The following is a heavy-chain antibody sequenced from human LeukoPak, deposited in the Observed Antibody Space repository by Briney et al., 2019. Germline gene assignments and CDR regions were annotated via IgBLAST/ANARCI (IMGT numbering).Heavy chain of an antibody. D-gene: IGHD3-9*01. J-gene: IGHJ4*02. CDR1: GFTFSSYS. Sequence: PGGSLRLSCAASGFTFSSYSMNWVRQAPGKGLEWVSSISSSSSYIYYADSVKGRFTISRDNAKNSLYLQMNSLRAEDTAVYYCAFLLEGPISSYYFDHWGQGALVTVSS. V-gene: IGHV3-21*01. CDR2: ISSSSSYI. CDR3: AFLLEGPISSYYFDH.